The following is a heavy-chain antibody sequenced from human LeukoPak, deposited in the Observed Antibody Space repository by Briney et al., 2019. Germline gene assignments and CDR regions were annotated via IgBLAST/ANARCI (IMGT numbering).Heavy chain of an antibody. V-gene: IGHV3-9*01. CDR1: GFTFDDYA. J-gene: IGHJ4*02. D-gene: IGHD1-1*01. CDR3: AKGARYNWNDGSYFDY. CDR2: ISWNSGSI. Sequence: GGSQRLSCAASGFTFDDYAMHWVRQAPGKGLEWVSGISWNSGSIGYADSVKGRFTIPRDNAKNSLYLQMNSLRAEDTALYYCAKGARYNWNDGSYFDYWGQGTLVTVSS.